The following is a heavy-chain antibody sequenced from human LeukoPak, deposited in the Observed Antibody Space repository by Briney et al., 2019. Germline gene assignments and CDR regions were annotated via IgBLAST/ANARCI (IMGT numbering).Heavy chain of an antibody. D-gene: IGHD5-12*01. CDR1: GVSISSYY. Sequence: SETPSLTCTVSGVSISSYYWSWIRQSPGKGLEWIGYMYYSGSANYNPSLKSRVTISVDTSKKQLSLRLSSVTAADTAAYYCARGRYGGYEDYWGQGTLVTVSS. V-gene: IGHV4-59*01. CDR2: MYYSGSA. J-gene: IGHJ4*02. CDR3: ARGRYGGYEDY.